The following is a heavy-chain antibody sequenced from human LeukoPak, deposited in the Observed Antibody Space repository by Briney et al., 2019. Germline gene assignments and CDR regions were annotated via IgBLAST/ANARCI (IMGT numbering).Heavy chain of an antibody. V-gene: IGHV3-30-3*01. J-gene: IGHJ4*02. CDR3: ARETGSAVGSTDFDY. CDR2: ISYDGSNK. CDR1: GFTFSSYA. D-gene: IGHD4-17*01. Sequence: GRSLRHSCAASGFTFSSYAMHWVRQAPGKGLEWVAVISYDGSNKYYADSVKGRFTTSRDNSKNTLYLQMNSLRAEDTAVYYCARETGSAVGSTDFDYWGQGTLVTVSS.